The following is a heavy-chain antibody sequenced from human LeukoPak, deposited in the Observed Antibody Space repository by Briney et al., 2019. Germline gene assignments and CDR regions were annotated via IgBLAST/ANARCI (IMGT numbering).Heavy chain of an antibody. CDR3: ARVVVADNYYYYYMDV. Sequence: GASVKVSCKASGYTFTSYGISWVRQAPGQGLEWMGWISAYNGNTNYAQKLQGRVTMTTDTSTSTAYMELRSLRSDDTAVYYCARVVVADNYYYYYMDVWGKGTTVTASS. CDR2: ISAYNGNT. CDR1: GYTFTSYG. J-gene: IGHJ6*03. V-gene: IGHV1-18*01. D-gene: IGHD2-15*01.